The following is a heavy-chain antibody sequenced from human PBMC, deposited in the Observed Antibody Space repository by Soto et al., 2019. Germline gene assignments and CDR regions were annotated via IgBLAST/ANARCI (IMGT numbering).Heavy chain of an antibody. D-gene: IGHD3-10*01. CDR2: VHSDGTTT. Sequence: EVQLVESGGGVVQPGESLRLSCAASGFTFDYYWMHWVRQAPGKGLVWVSRVHSDGTTTTYADSVKGRFTISRDNARNTVSLQISSLRAEDTAIYYCARVDRGGFDLWGHGTVVTVSS. CDR3: ARVDRGGFDL. J-gene: IGHJ3*01. CDR1: GFTFDYYW. V-gene: IGHV3-74*01.